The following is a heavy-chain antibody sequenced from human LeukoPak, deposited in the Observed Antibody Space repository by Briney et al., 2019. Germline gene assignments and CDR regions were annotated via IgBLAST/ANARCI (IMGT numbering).Heavy chain of an antibody. CDR1: GGSINNYY. J-gene: IGHJ5*02. CDR3: ARGLLCSSTSCYAMGGWFDP. V-gene: IGHV4-59*01. Sequence: SETLSLTCTVSGGSINNYYWGWIRQPPGKGLEWIGSVHSSGTTDYNPSLKSRLTVSVDTSKNQFSLKLTSVTAADTAVYYCARGLLCSSTSCYAMGGWFDPWGQGTLVTVSS. D-gene: IGHD2-2*01. CDR2: VHSSGTT.